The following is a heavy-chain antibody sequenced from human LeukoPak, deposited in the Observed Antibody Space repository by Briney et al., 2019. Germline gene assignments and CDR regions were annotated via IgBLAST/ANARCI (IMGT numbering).Heavy chain of an antibody. J-gene: IGHJ6*02. CDR1: GFTFDDYA. CDR3: ARVPGPMGDYYGSGSYGMDV. CDR2: ISWNSGSI. D-gene: IGHD3-10*01. V-gene: IGHV3-9*01. Sequence: PGRSLRLSCAASGFTFDDYAMHWVRQAPGKGLEWVSGISWNSGSIGYADSVKGRFTISRDNAKNSLYLQMNSLRAEDTAVYYCARVPGPMGDYYGSGSYGMDVWGQGTTVTVSS.